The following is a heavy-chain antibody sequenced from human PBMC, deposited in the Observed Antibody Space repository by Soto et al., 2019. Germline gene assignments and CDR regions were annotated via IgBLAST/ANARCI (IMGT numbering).Heavy chain of an antibody. Sequence: GGSLRLSCAASGFTFSSYAMHWVRQAPGKGLEWVAVISYDGSNKYYADSVKGRFTISRDNSKNTLYLQMNSLRAEDTAVYYCARAPTGYSSGWLQHYYYGMDVWGQGTTVTVSS. J-gene: IGHJ6*02. CDR3: ARAPTGYSSGWLQHYYYGMDV. CDR1: GFTFSSYA. V-gene: IGHV3-30-3*01. CDR2: ISYDGSNK. D-gene: IGHD6-19*01.